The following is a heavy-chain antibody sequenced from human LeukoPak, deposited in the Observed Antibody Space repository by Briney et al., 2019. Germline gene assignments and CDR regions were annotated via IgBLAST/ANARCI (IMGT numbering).Heavy chain of an antibody. CDR2: IHPNSGDT. J-gene: IGHJ3*01. V-gene: IGHV1-2*02. CDR3: ARTFYDTLDSDAFDF. Sequence: GASVKVSCKASGYSFTDHYLHWLRQAPGQGLEWMGWIHPNSGDTNYAQNFQGRVSLTRDTSISTAYMELIRLRSDDTAVYYCARTFYDTLDSDAFDFWGQGTMVIVSS. D-gene: IGHD2/OR15-2a*01. CDR1: GYSFTDHY.